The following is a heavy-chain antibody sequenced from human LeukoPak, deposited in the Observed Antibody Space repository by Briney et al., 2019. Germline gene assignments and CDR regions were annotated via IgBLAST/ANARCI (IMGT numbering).Heavy chain of an antibody. CDR2: ISGSGGST. CDR1: GFTFSSYA. CDR3: ARELANDFWSGYDFDY. D-gene: IGHD3-3*01. V-gene: IGHV3-23*01. J-gene: IGHJ4*02. Sequence: PGGSLRLSCAASGFTFSSYAMSWVRQAPGKGMEWVSAISGSGGSTYYADSVKGRFTISRDNSKNSLYLQMNSLRAEDTAVYYCARELANDFWSGYDFDYWGQGTLVTVSS.